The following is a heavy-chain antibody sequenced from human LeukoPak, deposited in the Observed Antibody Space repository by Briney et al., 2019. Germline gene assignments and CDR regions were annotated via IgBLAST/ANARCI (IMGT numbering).Heavy chain of an antibody. CDR2: INPNSGGT. V-gene: IGHV1-2*06. CDR1: GYTFTGYY. J-gene: IGHJ4*02. CDR3: ARVGPPRRGYGDYES. Sequence: GASVKVSCKASGYTFTGYYMHWVRQAPGQGLEWMGRINPNSGGTNYAQKFQGRVTMTRDTSISTAYMELSRLRSDDTAVYYCARVGPPRRGYGDYESWGQGTLVTVSS. D-gene: IGHD4-17*01.